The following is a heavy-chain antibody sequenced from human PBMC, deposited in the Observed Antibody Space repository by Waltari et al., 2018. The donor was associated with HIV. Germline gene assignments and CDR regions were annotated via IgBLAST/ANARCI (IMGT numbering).Heavy chain of an antibody. D-gene: IGHD1-1*01. CDR2: IKQDGSEK. CDR1: GYTFSNSW. J-gene: IGHJ4*02. CDR3: AKDGRTAAY. V-gene: IGHV3-7*01. Sequence: EVPLVESGVGLVQPGGSLRLSCASSGYTFSNSWMSWVRQAPGKGLEWVANIKQDGSEKYYVESGKGRFTISRDNAKNSLYLQMNSLRAEDTALYYCAKDGRTAAYWGQGTLVTVSS.